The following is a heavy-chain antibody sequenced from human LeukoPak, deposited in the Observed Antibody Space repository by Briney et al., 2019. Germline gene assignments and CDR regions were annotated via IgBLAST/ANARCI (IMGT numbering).Heavy chain of an antibody. Sequence: ASVKVSCKTSGYTFTGYYIYWVRQAPGQGLEWMGWINPNSGGTNYPQKFQGRVTMTRDTSISTAYMELSRLRSDDTAVYYCARSWRFCSGDSCYPIDYWGQGTLVTVSS. J-gene: IGHJ4*02. CDR1: GYTFTGYY. D-gene: IGHD2-15*01. CDR3: ARSWRFCSGDSCYPIDY. CDR2: INPNSGGT. V-gene: IGHV1-2*02.